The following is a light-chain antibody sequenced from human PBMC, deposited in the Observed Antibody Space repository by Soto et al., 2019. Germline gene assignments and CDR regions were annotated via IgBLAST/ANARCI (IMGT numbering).Light chain of an antibody. V-gene: IGKV1-33*01. J-gene: IGKJ5*01. CDR3: QQYDSLPIT. Sequence: IQLTQSPSSLSASVGDRLTITCQASQGISNYVNWYQQRPGRAPKLLIYAASTLETGVPSRFSGSGSGTDFTFTSSSLQPEDIATYYCQQYDSLPITFGQGTRLEIK. CDR2: AAS. CDR1: QGISNY.